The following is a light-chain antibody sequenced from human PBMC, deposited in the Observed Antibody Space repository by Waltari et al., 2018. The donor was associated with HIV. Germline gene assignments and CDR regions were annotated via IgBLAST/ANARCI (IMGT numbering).Light chain of an antibody. CDR3: QSVDNKLTSVF. J-gene: IGLJ2*01. CDR1: ALPTQS. V-gene: IGLV3-25*03. CDR2: KDT. Sequence: SSELTQPPSVSVSPGQTVRITCSGDALPTQSTSWYQQKPGQPPVLVMYKDTQRSSGSPERFSGSSSGTTVALTITAVRAEDEAYYYCQSVDNKLTSVFFGGGTRLTVL.